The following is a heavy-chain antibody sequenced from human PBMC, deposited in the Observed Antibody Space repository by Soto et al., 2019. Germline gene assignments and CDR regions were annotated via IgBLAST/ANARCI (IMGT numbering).Heavy chain of an antibody. V-gene: IGHV3-30*03. J-gene: IGHJ4*02. Sequence: GGSLRLSCAASGFTFSSFGMHWVRQAPGKGLEWVALISYDGSNTYYADSVKGRSITSSDKSKNALYLQRNSLKAEDTAVYYCATGRGWSGADLDYWGQGTLVTVCS. D-gene: IGHD3-10*01. CDR1: GFTFSSFG. CDR3: ATGRGWSGADLDY. CDR2: ISYDGSNT.